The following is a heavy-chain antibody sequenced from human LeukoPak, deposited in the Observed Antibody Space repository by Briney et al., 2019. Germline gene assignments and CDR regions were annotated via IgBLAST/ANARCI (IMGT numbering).Heavy chain of an antibody. Sequence: PGGSLRLSCAASGFTFSTYGMHWVRQAPGKGLEWVAFIHSDGSTKYYADSVKGRFTISRDNSKNTLYLQMNSLRAEDTAVYYCANLKVGKFLGDIDYWGQGTLVTVSS. D-gene: IGHD3-10*01. V-gene: IGHV3-30*02. J-gene: IGHJ4*02. CDR1: GFTFSTYG. CDR3: ANLKVGKFLGDIDY. CDR2: IHSDGSTK.